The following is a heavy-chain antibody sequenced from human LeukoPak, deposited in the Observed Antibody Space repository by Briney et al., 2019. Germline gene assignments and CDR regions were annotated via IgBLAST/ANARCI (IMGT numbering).Heavy chain of an antibody. CDR3: AKGGKITYYFDY. D-gene: IGHD1-20*01. V-gene: IGHV3-23*01. Sequence: GGSLRLSCAASGFTFCTYAMSWVRQAPGKGLEWVSGISGSGGSTDYADSVKGRFTISRDNSKNTLYLQMNSLRAEDTAVYYCAKGGKITYYFDYWGQGTLVTVSS. CDR2: ISGSGGST. CDR1: GFTFCTYA. J-gene: IGHJ4*02.